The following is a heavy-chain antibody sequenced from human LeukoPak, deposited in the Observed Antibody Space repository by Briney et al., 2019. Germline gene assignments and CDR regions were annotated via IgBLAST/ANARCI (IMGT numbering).Heavy chain of an antibody. Sequence: GGSLRLSCAASGFTFSSYAMSWVRQASGKGLEWVGRIRTKPNNYAAAYTASVKGRFTISRDDSKNTAYLQMNSLKTEDTAVYYCTRTGYTSGTDDYWGQGTLVTVSS. D-gene: IGHD6-19*01. CDR1: GFTFSSYA. J-gene: IGHJ4*02. CDR2: IRTKPNNYAA. CDR3: TRTGYTSGTDDY. V-gene: IGHV3-73*01.